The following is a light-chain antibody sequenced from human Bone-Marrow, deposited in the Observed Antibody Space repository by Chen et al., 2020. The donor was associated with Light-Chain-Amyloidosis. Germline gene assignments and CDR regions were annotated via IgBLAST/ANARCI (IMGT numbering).Light chain of an antibody. V-gene: IGLV3-21*02. CDR2: DDG. CDR3: QVWDRSSDRPV. J-gene: IGLJ3*02. Sequence: SHVPTQPSSVSAARGQTATWGCGGNNMGSTSVHWYQQTPGQAPLLVVYDDGDRPSGIPERWSGSNAGNTATLTISRVEAGDEADYCCQVWDRSSDRPVFGGGTKLTVL. CDR1: NMGSTS.